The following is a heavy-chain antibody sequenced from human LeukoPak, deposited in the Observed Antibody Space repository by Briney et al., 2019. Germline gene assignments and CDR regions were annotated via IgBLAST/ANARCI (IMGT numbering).Heavy chain of an antibody. J-gene: IGHJ4*02. D-gene: IGHD1-26*01. CDR3: ARDQDGSYLDY. CDR2: ISSDGRST. CDR1: GFTFSDNW. V-gene: IGHV3-74*01. Sequence: PGGSLRLSCAASGFTFSDNWMHWVRQAPGKGLVWVSVISSDGRSTIYADSVKGRFTTSRDNAKNTLYLQMDSLRAEDTAVFYCARDQDGSYLDYWGQGTLVTVSS.